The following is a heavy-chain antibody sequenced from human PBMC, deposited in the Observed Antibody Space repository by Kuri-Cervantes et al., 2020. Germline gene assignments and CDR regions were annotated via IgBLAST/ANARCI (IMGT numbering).Heavy chain of an antibody. D-gene: IGHD5-24*01. J-gene: IGHJ6*02. CDR1: GYTFTSYD. Sequence: ASVKVSCKASGYTFTSYDIHWVRQAPGQGLEWKGWMNPNSGNTGYAQKFQGRVTTTRNTSISTAYMELSSLRSEDTAVYYCARLAMRWYGPAYYYYYGMDVWGQGTTVTVSS. CDR3: ARLAMRWYGPAYYYYYGMDV. V-gene: IGHV1-8*01. CDR2: MNPNSGNT.